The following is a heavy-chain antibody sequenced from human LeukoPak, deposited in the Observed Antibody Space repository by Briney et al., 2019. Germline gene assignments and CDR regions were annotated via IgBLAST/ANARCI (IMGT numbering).Heavy chain of an antibody. V-gene: IGHV3-53*01. CDR3: ASSIAMIVGEYYFDY. D-gene: IGHD3-22*01. Sequence: PGGSLRLSCAASGFTVSSNYMSWVRQAPGKGLEWVSVIYSGGSTYYADSVKGRFTISRDNSKNTLYLQMNSLRAEDTAVYYCASSIAMIVGEYYFDYWGQGTLVTVSS. CDR2: IYSGGST. CDR1: GFTVSSNY. J-gene: IGHJ4*02.